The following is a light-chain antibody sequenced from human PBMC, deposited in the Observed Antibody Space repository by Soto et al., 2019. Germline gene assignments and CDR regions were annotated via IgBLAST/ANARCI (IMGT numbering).Light chain of an antibody. CDR3: QQYDSVFT. Sequence: DIQMTPSPSTPSASVVDRVTITCQASQDITNYLNWYQQKPGKAPNLLIYGASNLETGVPSRFSGSGSGTDFTFTISSLQAEDIGTYFCQQYDSVFTFGQGTRLEIK. J-gene: IGKJ5*01. CDR1: QDITNY. CDR2: GAS. V-gene: IGKV1-33*01.